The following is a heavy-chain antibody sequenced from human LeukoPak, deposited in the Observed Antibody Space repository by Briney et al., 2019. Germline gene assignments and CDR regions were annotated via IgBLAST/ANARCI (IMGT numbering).Heavy chain of an antibody. CDR1: GGSISSSSYY. CDR3: ARYDYGDCWFDP. V-gene: IGHV4-61*01. J-gene: IGHJ5*02. Sequence: SETLSLTCTVSGGSISSSSYYWSWIRQAPGKGLEWIGYISDSGSTNYNPSLRSRVTISVDTSKNQFSMKLSSVTAADTALYYCARYDYGDCWFDPWGQGTLVTVSS. D-gene: IGHD4-17*01. CDR2: ISDSGST.